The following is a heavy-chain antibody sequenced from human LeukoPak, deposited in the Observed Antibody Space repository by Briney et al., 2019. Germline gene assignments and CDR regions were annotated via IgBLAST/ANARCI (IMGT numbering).Heavy chain of an antibody. V-gene: IGHV3-23*01. CDR1: GFTFSSYT. Sequence: GGSLRLSCAASGFTFSSYTMTWVRQAPGKGLEWVSTIGTSASNTHYADSVKGRFTISRDNSKYTLYLQMNSLRTEDTAVYYCARDSGFSGTQRGEYWGQGTLVTVSS. CDR3: ARDSGFSGTQRGEY. CDR2: IGTSASNT. J-gene: IGHJ4*02. D-gene: IGHD3/OR15-3a*01.